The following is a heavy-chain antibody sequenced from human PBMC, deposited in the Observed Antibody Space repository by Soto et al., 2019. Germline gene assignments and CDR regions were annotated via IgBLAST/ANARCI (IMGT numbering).Heavy chain of an antibody. D-gene: IGHD2-8*01. CDR2: IKQEGSEK. V-gene: IGHV3-7*03. CDR1: GFTFSSYW. J-gene: IGHJ6*02. Sequence: PGGSLRLSCAASGFTFSSYWMSWVRQAPGKGLEWVANIKQEGSEKYYVDSVKGRFTISRDNAKNSLYLQMNSLRAEDTAVYYCARDGVSTNGVFQPYYYYGMEVWGQGNTVTAAS. CDR3: ARDGVSTNGVFQPYYYYGMEV.